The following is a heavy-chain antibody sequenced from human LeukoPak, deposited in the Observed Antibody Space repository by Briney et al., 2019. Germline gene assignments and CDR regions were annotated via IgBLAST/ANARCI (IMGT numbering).Heavy chain of an antibody. J-gene: IGHJ5*02. CDR3: VRDRRHCSSTSCYWFDP. CDR2: INSDGTST. CDR1: GFTFSSYW. V-gene: IGHV3-74*01. Sequence: GGSLRLSCAASGFTFSSYWMHWVRQAPGKGLVWVSRINSDGTSTTYADSVKGRFTISRDNAKNTLYLQMNSLRAEDTAVYYCVRDRRHCSSTSCYWFDPWGQGTLVTVSS. D-gene: IGHD2-2*01.